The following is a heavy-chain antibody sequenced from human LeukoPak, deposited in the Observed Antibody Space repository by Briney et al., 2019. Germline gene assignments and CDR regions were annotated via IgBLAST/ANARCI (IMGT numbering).Heavy chain of an antibody. J-gene: IGHJ6*03. D-gene: IGHD2-2*01. CDR2: IYYSGNT. CDR1: GGSITSFY. V-gene: IGHV4-59*12. Sequence: SETLSLTCTVSGGSITSFYWSWIRQPPGKGLEWIGYIYYSGNTNYNPSLKSRVTMSVDTSKNQFSLKLSSVTAADTAVYYCARIVPAAMNYYYYYMDVWGKGTTVTISS. CDR3: ARIVPAAMNYYYYYMDV.